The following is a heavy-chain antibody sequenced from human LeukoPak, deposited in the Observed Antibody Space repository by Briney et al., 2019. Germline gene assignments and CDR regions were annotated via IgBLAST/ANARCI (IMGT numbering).Heavy chain of an antibody. V-gene: IGHV1-8*01. CDR1: GYTFSSYD. D-gene: IGHD5-24*01. J-gene: IGHJ4*02. CDR3: ARKIPGRRWLPSDS. Sequence: GASVKVSCKASGYTFSSYDINWVRQATGQGLEWMGWMNPNSGNTGYPQKFQGRVTITRDTSISTAYLELSSLRSEDTAVYYCARKIPGRRWLPSDSWGQGTLVTVSS. CDR2: MNPNSGNT.